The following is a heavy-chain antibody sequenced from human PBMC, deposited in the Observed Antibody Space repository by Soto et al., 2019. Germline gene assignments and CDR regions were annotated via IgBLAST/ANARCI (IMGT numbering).Heavy chain of an antibody. CDR1: GYTFTSYD. CDR3: ARVRSSSWQHDDAFDI. Sequence: VKVSCKASGYTFTSYDINWVRQATGQGLEWMGWMNPNSGNTGYAQKFQGRVTMTRNTSISTAYMELSSLRSEDTAVYYCARVRSSSWQHDDAFDIWGQGTMVTVSS. CDR2: MNPNSGNT. V-gene: IGHV1-8*01. J-gene: IGHJ3*02. D-gene: IGHD6-13*01.